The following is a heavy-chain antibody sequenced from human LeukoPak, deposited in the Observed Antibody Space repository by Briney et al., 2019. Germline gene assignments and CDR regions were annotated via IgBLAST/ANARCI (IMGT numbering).Heavy chain of an antibody. CDR1: GGSFSGYY. V-gene: IGHV4-34*01. J-gene: IGHJ5*02. CDR3: ARGGDNWNDANWFDP. Sequence: PSETLSLTCAVYGGSFSGYYWSWIRQPPGKGLEWIGEINHSGSTNYNPSLKSRVTISVDTSKNQFSLKLSSVTAADTAVYYCARGGDNWNDANWFDPWGQGTLVTVSS. D-gene: IGHD1-20*01. CDR2: INHSGST.